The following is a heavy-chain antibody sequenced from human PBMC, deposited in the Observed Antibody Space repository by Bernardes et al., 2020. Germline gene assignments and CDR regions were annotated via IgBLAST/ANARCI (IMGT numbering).Heavy chain of an antibody. CDR3: AKDRCTNGVCRNYFDY. J-gene: IGHJ4*02. V-gene: IGHV3-23*01. D-gene: IGHD2-8*01. CDR1: GFTFSSYA. CDR2: ISGSGGST. Sequence: GWSLRLSCAASGFTFSSYAMSWVRQAPGKGLEWVSAISGSGGSTYYADSVKGRFTISRDNSKNTLYLQMNSLRAEDTAVYYCAKDRCTNGVCRNYFDYWGQGTLVTVSS.